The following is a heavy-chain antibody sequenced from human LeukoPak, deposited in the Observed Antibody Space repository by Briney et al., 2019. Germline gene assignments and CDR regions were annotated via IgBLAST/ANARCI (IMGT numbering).Heavy chain of an antibody. V-gene: IGHV4-34*01. CDR3: ARQSQWELLTLFDY. CDR1: GGSFSQYY. J-gene: IGHJ4*01. CDR2: INYSGGN. Sequence: SETLSLTCAVYGGSFSQYYWSWMRQPPGKGLEWIGEINYSGGNNYNPSLKSRLTISVDTSKNQFSLRLSSVTAADTAVYYCARQSQWELLTLFDYWGHGTLVTVSS. D-gene: IGHD1-26*01.